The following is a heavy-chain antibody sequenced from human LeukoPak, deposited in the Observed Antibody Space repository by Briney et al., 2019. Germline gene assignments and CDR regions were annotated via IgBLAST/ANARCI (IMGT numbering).Heavy chain of an antibody. D-gene: IGHD3-22*01. CDR3: ARTTAIMIVAPPRAFDN. Sequence: GGSLRLSCAASGFTFSSYSMNWVRQAPGKGLEWVSYISSSSSTIYYADSVKGRFTISRDNAKNSLYLQMNSLRAEDTAVYYCARTTAIMIVAPPRAFDNWGQGTMVTVSS. CDR2: ISSSSSTI. CDR1: GFTFSSYS. J-gene: IGHJ3*02. V-gene: IGHV3-48*04.